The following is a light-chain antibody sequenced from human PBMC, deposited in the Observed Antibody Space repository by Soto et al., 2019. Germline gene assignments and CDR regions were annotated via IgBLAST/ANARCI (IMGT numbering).Light chain of an antibody. CDR1: SSDVGVYKY. J-gene: IGLJ1*01. CDR2: DVI. CDR3: CSYAGDYTFV. Sequence: QSALIQPRSVSGSPGQSVTISCTGTSSDVGVYKYVSWYRQHPGKAPKLMIYDVITRPSGVPDRFSGSKSGNTASLTISGLLAEDEADYYCCSYAGDYTFVFGSGTKLTVL. V-gene: IGLV2-11*01.